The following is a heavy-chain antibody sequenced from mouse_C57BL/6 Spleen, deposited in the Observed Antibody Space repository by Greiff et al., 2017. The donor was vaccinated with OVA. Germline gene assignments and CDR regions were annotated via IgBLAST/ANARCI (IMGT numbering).Heavy chain of an antibody. CDR1: GFTFSDYY. Sequence: EVHLVESEGGLVQPGSSMKLSCTASGFTFSDYYMAWVRQVPEKGLEWVANINYDGSSTYYLDSLKSRFIISRDNAKNILYLQMSSLKSEDTATYYCARIYYGNPYWYFDVWGTGTTVTVSS. CDR3: ARIYYGNPYWYFDV. J-gene: IGHJ1*03. CDR2: INYDGSST. D-gene: IGHD2-1*01. V-gene: IGHV5-16*01.